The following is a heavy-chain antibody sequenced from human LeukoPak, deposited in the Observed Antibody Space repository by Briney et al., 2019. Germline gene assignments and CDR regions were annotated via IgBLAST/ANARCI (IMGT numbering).Heavy chain of an antibody. Sequence: GGSLRLSCAASGFTFGDYAMGWFRQAPGKGLEWLSFIKSKVYGETIEYAASVKGRFTISRDDSKTIAYLYMNSLETEDTAIYFCSRASFGVVVNMYYFDYWGLGTLVTVSS. CDR2: IKSKVYGETI. CDR1: GFTFGDYA. J-gene: IGHJ4*02. V-gene: IGHV3-49*03. D-gene: IGHD3-3*01. CDR3: SRASFGVVVNMYYFDY.